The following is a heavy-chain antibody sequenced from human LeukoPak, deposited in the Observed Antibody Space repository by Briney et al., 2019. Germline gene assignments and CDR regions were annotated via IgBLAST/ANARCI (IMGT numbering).Heavy chain of an antibody. CDR3: ARDRVLSFVWGSYPDRGFDY. CDR2: IYYTGST. Sequence: PSETLSLTCTVSGGSISSGSYYWGWIRQPPGKGLEWIGSIYYTGSTNYNPSLKSRVTISVDKSKNQFSLKLSSVIAADTAVYYCARDRVLSFVWGSYPDRGFDYWGQGTLVTVSS. V-gene: IGHV4-39*07. CDR1: GGSISSGSYY. D-gene: IGHD3-16*02. J-gene: IGHJ4*02.